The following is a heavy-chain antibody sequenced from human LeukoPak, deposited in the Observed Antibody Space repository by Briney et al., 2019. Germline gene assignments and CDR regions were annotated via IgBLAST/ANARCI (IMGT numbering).Heavy chain of an antibody. CDR1: GGSISSYY. CDR3: ARGWGYFDF. Sequence: SETLSLTCTVSGGSISSYYWIWIRQPPGKGLEWIGYVHYSGSTNYNPSLKSRVTISVDTSKNQFSLRLSSVTAADTAVYYCARGWGYFDFWGQGTLLTVSS. V-gene: IGHV4-59*01. D-gene: IGHD3-16*01. CDR2: VHYSGST. J-gene: IGHJ4*02.